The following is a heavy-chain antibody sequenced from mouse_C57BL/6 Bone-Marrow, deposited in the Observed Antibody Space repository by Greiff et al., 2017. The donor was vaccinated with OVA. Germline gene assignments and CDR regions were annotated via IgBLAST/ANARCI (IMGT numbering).Heavy chain of an antibody. Sequence: EVQLQESGPVLVKPGPSVKISCKASGFTFTDYYMHWVKQSHGKSLEWIGLVYPYNGGTSYNQKFKGKATLTVDTSSSAAYMELNSLTSEDSAVYYCARFTMITPYAMDYWGQGTSVTVSS. V-gene: IGHV1-36*01. J-gene: IGHJ4*01. CDR1: GFTFTDYY. CDR3: ARFTMITPYAMDY. CDR2: VYPYNGGT. D-gene: IGHD2-4*01.